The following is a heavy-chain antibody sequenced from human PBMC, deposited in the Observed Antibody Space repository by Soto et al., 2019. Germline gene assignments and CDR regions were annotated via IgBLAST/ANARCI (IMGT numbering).Heavy chain of an antibody. CDR1: GGTFSSYR. CDR2: IVPIYRTA. Sequence: ASVKVSCKASGGTFSSYRINWVRQAPGQGLEWVGGIVPIYRTADYAQKFQGRVTITADESARTSYMGLRSLKSQDTAVYYCVRDSGAKLSSSWGQGTLVTVSS. J-gene: IGHJ4*02. V-gene: IGHV1-69*13. CDR3: VRDSGAKLSSS. D-gene: IGHD6-13*01.